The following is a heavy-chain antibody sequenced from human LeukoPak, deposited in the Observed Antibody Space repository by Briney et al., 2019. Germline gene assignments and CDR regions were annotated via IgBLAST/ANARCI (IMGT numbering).Heavy chain of an antibody. Sequence: GGSLRLSCAASGFTFSGSWMSWVRQAPGKGLEWVANIKPDGSEKFSVDSVKGRFTISRDNAKNSLYLQMNSLRVDDTAVYYCARGDFESGTYNDAFDIWGQGTMVTVS. CDR1: GFTFSGSW. D-gene: IGHD1-26*01. J-gene: IGHJ3*02. V-gene: IGHV3-7*01. CDR3: ARGDFESGTYNDAFDI. CDR2: IKPDGSEK.